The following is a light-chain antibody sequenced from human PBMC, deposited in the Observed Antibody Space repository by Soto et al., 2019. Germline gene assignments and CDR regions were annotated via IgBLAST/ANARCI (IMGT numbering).Light chain of an antibody. CDR1: QSVSAGN. V-gene: IGKV3-11*01. CDR3: QQRDDWPLT. J-gene: IGKJ4*01. CDR2: GAS. Sequence: EILLTQFPATLSLSPGERATLSCRASQSVSAGNLAWYQQKPGQAPRLLFYGASSRATDIPTRFSGSVSGTDFTLTISSLEPEDFAVYYCQQRDDWPLTFGGGTKVEIK.